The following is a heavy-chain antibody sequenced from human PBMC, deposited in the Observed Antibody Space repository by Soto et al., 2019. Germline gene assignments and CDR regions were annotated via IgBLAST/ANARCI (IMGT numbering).Heavy chain of an antibody. Sequence: PSETLSLTCTVSGGSFSSYYWSWIRQPPGKGLEWIGYIYYSGSTNYNPSLKSRVTISVDTSKNQFSLKLSSVTAADTAVYYCARHRRYCSGGSCYSLSWFDPWGQGTLVTVSS. CDR3: ARHRRYCSGGSCYSLSWFDP. CDR1: GGSFSSYY. CDR2: IYYSGST. J-gene: IGHJ5*02. D-gene: IGHD2-15*01. V-gene: IGHV4-59*08.